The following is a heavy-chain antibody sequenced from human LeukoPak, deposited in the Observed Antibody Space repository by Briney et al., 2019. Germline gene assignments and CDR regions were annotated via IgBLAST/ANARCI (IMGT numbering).Heavy chain of an antibody. CDR3: ARGGSSALFN. D-gene: IGHD6-19*01. CDR1: GFTFSSYG. Sequence: GGSLRLSCAASGFTFSSYGMHWVRQAPGKGLEWVAFIRYDGSNKYYADSVKGRFTISRDNSKNTLYLQMNSLRAEDTAVYYCARGGSSALFNWGQGTLVTVSS. CDR2: IRYDGSNK. V-gene: IGHV3-30*02. J-gene: IGHJ4*02.